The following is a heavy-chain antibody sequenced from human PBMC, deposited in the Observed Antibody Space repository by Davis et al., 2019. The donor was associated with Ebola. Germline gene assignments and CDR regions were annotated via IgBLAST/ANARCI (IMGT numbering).Heavy chain of an antibody. J-gene: IGHJ5*02. V-gene: IGHV4-31*03. D-gene: IGHD2-2*01. CDR1: GGSISSSSYY. CDR3: ARVWVVPAAPNWFDP. Sequence: MPSETLSLTCTVSGGSISSSSYYWSWIRQHPGKGLEWIGYIYYSGSTYYNPSLKSRVTISVDTSKNQFSLKLSSVTAADTAVYYCARVWVVPAAPNWFDPWGQGTLVTVSS. CDR2: IYYSGST.